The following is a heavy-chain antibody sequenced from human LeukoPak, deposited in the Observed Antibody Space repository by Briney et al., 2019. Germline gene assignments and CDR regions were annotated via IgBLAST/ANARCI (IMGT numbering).Heavy chain of an antibody. D-gene: IGHD3-9*01. CDR1: GFTFSSYG. CDR2: ISGSGGST. CDR3: AKWGYYDILTGYDY. V-gene: IGHV3-23*01. Sequence: GRSLRLSCAASGFTFSSYGMHWVRQAPGKGLEWVSAISGSGGSTYYADSVKGRFTISRDNSKNTLYLQMNSLRAEDTAVYYCAKWGYYDILTGYDYWGQGTLVTVSS. J-gene: IGHJ4*02.